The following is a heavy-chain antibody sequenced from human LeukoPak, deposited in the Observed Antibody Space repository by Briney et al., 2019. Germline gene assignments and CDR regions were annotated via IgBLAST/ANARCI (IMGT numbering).Heavy chain of an antibody. CDR2: IWYDGDKK. V-gene: IGHV3-33*01. CDR3: ARGKGGYYYHMDV. D-gene: IGHD3-16*01. CDR1: GVTFSSYC. Sequence: GGSLRLSCAASGVTFSSYCMHWVRQAPGKGLEWVAIIWYDGDKKYYVDSVKGRFTISRDNSKNTLDLQMNSLRVDDTAVYYCARGKGGYYYHMDVWGKGTTVTVSS. J-gene: IGHJ6*03.